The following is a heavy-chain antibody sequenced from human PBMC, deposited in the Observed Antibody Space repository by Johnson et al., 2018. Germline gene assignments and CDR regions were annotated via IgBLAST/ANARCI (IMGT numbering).Heavy chain of an antibody. CDR2: ISSSSSTI. D-gene: IGHD5-12*01. V-gene: IGHV3-48*02. CDR1: GFTFSSYS. J-gene: IGHJ6*02. CDR3: ARVVGGYDWNYYGMDV. Sequence: VQLVQSGGGLVQPGGSLRLSCAASGFTFSSYSMNWVRQAPGKGLEWVSYISSSSSTIYYADSVKGRFTISRDNAKNSLYLQMNSLRDEETAVYYCARVVGGYDWNYYGMDVWGQGTTVTVSS.